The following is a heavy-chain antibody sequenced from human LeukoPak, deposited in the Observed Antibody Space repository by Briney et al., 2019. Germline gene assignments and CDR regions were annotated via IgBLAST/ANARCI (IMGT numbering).Heavy chain of an antibody. D-gene: IGHD3-10*01. CDR1: GFTLSLHW. CDR3: AKDKAQAYYASGSLVL. V-gene: IGHV3-7*03. J-gene: IGHJ4*02. Sequence: GGSLRLSCAASGFTLSLHWMTWVRQAPGKGLEWVANIKYTASETYYVDSVKGRFTISRDNAKGSLYLQMNNLRTEDTALYYCAKDKAQAYYASGSLVLWGQGTLVTVSS. CDR2: IKYTASET.